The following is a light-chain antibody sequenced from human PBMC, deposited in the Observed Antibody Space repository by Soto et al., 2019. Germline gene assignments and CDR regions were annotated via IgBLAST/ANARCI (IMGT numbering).Light chain of an antibody. CDR3: QQYNSYPWT. CDR1: QSISGW. CDR2: DVS. J-gene: IGKJ1*01. Sequence: DIQMTQSPSTLSGSVGDRVTITCRASQSISGWLAWYQQKPGKAPKLLIYDVSSLESGVPSRFSGSGSGTEFTLAISSLQPDDFATYYCQQYNSYPWTFGQGTKV. V-gene: IGKV1-5*01.